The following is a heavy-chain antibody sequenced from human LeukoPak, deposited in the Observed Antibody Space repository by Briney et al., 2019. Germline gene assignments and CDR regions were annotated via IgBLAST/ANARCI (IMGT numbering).Heavy chain of an antibody. CDR3: ARDAGGYYYGSGTSVPYFDY. CDR2: IYYSGST. CDR1: GGSISSYY. D-gene: IGHD3-10*01. V-gene: IGHV4-59*01. J-gene: IGHJ4*02. Sequence: SETLPLTCTVSGGSISSYYWSWIRQPPGKGLEWIGYIYYSGSTNYNPSLKSRVTISVDTSKNQFSLKLSSVTAADTAVYYCARDAGGYYYGSGTSVPYFDYWGQGTLVTVSS.